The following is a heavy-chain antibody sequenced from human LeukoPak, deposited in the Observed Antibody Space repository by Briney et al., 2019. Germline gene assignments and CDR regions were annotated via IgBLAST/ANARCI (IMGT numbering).Heavy chain of an antibody. CDR2: IYTSGST. Sequence: SETLSLTCTVSGGSISSYYWSWIRQPAGKGLEWIGRIYTSGSTNYNPSLKSRVTISVDKSKDQFSLKLSSVTAADTAVYCCARVVDYYDSSGYLPDAFDIWGQGTMVTVSS. J-gene: IGHJ3*02. D-gene: IGHD3-22*01. CDR1: GGSISSYY. V-gene: IGHV4-4*07. CDR3: ARVVDYYDSSGYLPDAFDI.